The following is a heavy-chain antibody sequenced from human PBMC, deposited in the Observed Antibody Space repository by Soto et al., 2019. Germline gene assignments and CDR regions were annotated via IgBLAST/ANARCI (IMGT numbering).Heavy chain of an antibody. J-gene: IGHJ6*02. D-gene: IGHD2-15*01. CDR2: INSDGSST. CDR3: AREGGRYYYYGMDV. CDR1: GFTFSSYW. Sequence: EVQLVESGGGLVQPGGSLRLSCAASGFTFSSYWMHWVRQAPGKGLVWVSRINSDGSSTSYADSVKGRFTISRDNAKKTLYLQMNSLRAEDTAVYYCAREGGRYYYYGMDVWGQGTTVTVSS. V-gene: IGHV3-74*01.